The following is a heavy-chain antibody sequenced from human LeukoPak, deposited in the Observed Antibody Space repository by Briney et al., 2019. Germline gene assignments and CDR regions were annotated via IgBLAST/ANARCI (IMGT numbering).Heavy chain of an antibody. CDR1: GGSISYFY. CDR3: ARSPANDYGDYSWFDP. CDR2: IYTSGST. Sequence: SETLSLTCTVSGGSISYFYWSWIRQPAGKGLEWIGRIYTSGSTNYNPSLKSRVTMSVDTSKNQFSLKLSSVTAAHTAVYYCARSPANDYGDYSWFDPWGQGTLVTVSS. J-gene: IGHJ5*02. D-gene: IGHD4-17*01. V-gene: IGHV4-4*07.